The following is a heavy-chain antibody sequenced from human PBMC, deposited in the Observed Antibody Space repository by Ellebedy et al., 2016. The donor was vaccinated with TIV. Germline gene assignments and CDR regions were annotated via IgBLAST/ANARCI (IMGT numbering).Heavy chain of an antibody. J-gene: IGHJ4*02. V-gene: IGHV3-30-3*01. D-gene: IGHD5-12*01. CDR1: GFTFSSYA. CDR2: ISYDGSNK. CDR3: ARASGYSGWDRLGRLDY. Sequence: GGSLRLSXAASGFTFSSYAMHWVRQAPGKGLEWVAVISYDGSNKYYADSVKGRFTISRDNSKNTLYLQMNSLRAEDTAVYYCARASGYSGWDRLGRLDYWGQGTLVTVSS.